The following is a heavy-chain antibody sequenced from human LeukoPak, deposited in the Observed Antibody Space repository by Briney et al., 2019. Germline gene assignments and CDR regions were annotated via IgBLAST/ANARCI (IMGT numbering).Heavy chain of an antibody. CDR2: IRYSGSA. Sequence: SETLSLTCTVSGDSISSYYWSWIRQPPGKGLEWIGYIRYSGSANYNPSLRSRVTISIDTSKNQFSLKLRSVTAADTAVYHCARLVYDSRGYYFDYWGQGTLVTVSS. V-gene: IGHV4-59*08. CDR3: ARLVYDSRGYYFDY. CDR1: GDSISSYY. D-gene: IGHD3-22*01. J-gene: IGHJ4*02.